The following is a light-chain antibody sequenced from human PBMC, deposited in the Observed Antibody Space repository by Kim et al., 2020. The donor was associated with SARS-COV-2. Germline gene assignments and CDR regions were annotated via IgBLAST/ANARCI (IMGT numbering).Light chain of an antibody. Sequence: SSGERGTLSCRASQSVRSNLAWYQQKPGQAPRLLIYGASTRATGIPARCSGSGSGTEFTLTISSLQSEDFAVYYCQQYNNWPLLTFGGGTKVDIK. CDR2: GAS. CDR3: QQYNNWPLLT. CDR1: QSVRSN. J-gene: IGKJ4*01. V-gene: IGKV3-15*01.